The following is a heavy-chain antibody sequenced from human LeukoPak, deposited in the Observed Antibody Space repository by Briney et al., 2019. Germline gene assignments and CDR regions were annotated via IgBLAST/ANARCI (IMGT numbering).Heavy chain of an antibody. CDR3: ARLGMDY. CDR2: IYYNGST. D-gene: IGHD7-27*01. V-gene: IGHV4-39*01. J-gene: IGHJ4*02. CDR1: GGSISSSSYY. Sequence: SETLSLTCTVSGGSISSSSYYWGWIRQPPGKGLEWIGSIYYNGSTYYNPSLKSRVTISVDTSKNQFSLKLSSVTAADTAVYYCARLGMDYWGQGTLVTVSS.